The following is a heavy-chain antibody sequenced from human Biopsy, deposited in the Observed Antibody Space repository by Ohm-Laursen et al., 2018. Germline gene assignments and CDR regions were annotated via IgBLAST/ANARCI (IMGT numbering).Heavy chain of an antibody. J-gene: IGHJ6*02. V-gene: IGHV4-59*01. CDR1: GGSISSDY. D-gene: IGHD2/OR15-2a*01. CDR2: IYYSGST. CDR3: ARATNSTGWPYYYFYGMDV. Sequence: TLSLTCPVSGGSISSDYWSWIRQTPGKGLEWIGYIYYSGSTNYNPSLKSRVTISVDTSKNQFSLGLNSVTAADTAVYYCARATNSTGWPYYYFYGMDVWGQGTTVTVSS.